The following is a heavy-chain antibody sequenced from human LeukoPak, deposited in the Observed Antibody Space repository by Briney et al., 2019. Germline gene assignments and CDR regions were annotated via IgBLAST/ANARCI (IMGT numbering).Heavy chain of an antibody. CDR2: IYTSGST. CDR3: ARDYYDSSGRPIGAFDI. J-gene: IGHJ3*02. CDR1: GGSISSGSYY. Sequence: PSETLSLTCTVSGGSISSGSYYWSWIRQPAGKGLEWIGRIYTSGSTNYNPSLKSRVTISVDTSKNQFSLKLSSVTAADTAVYYCARDYYDSSGRPIGAFDIWGQGTMVTVSS. D-gene: IGHD3-22*01. V-gene: IGHV4-61*02.